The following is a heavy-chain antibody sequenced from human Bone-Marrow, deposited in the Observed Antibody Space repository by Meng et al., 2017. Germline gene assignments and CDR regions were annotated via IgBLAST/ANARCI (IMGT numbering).Heavy chain of an antibody. CDR2: LSSSGSST. CDR1: NFTLSIYA. CDR3: AKVPYGDYFNWFDP. J-gene: IGHJ5*02. V-gene: IGHV3-23*01. D-gene: IGHD4-17*01. Sequence: LAAGGGVVRSVWSLRLSCATSNFTLSIYAMTWVRQAPGKGLEWVSSLSSSGSSTYYAGSVKGRFTISRDNSKNTLYLQMNSLRAEDTAIYFCAKVPYGDYFNWFDPRGQGTLVTASS.